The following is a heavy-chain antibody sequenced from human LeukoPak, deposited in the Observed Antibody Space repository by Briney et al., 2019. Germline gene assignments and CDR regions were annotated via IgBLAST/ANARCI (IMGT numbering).Heavy chain of an antibody. V-gene: IGHV3-48*03. CDR1: GFTFSSYE. CDR2: ISSSGSTI. Sequence: GGSLRLSCAASGFTFSSYEMNWVRQAPGKGLEWVSYISSSGSTIYYADSVKGRFTISRDNAKNSLYLQMNSLRAEETAVYYWANNLAVADVDAFDIWGQGTMVTVSS. CDR3: ANNLAVADVDAFDI. J-gene: IGHJ3*02. D-gene: IGHD6-19*01.